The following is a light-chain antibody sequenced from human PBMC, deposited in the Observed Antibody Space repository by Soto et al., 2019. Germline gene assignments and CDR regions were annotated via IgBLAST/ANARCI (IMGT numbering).Light chain of an antibody. Sequence: EIVMTQSPATLSVSPGERVTLSCRASQSVSRNFAWCQQKHGQDPRFLIYGASTSATSVPARFSGSGSVTEFTLTISSLQSEDFAVYYCQQHNNGRPWTFGQGTKVEV. CDR3: QQHNNGRPWT. CDR1: QSVSRN. CDR2: GAS. J-gene: IGKJ1*01. V-gene: IGKV3-15*01.